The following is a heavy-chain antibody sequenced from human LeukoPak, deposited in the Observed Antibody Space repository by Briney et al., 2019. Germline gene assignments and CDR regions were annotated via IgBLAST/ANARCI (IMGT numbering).Heavy chain of an antibody. CDR1: GYSFTSYL. Sequence: GESLQISCKGSGYSFTSYLIGWVRQMPGKGLEWMGIIYPGDSDTRYSPSFQGQVTISADKSNSTAYLQWSSLKASDTAVYYCARLQSCSGGSCYSFDYWGQGTLVTVSS. CDR2: IYPGDSDT. J-gene: IGHJ4*02. CDR3: ARLQSCSGGSCYSFDY. V-gene: IGHV5-51*01. D-gene: IGHD2-15*01.